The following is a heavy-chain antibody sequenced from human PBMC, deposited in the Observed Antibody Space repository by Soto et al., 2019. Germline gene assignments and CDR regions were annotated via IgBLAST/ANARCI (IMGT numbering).Heavy chain of an antibody. V-gene: IGHV3-21*01. CDR1: GFTFRSFT. D-gene: IGHD6-13*01. J-gene: IGHJ5*02. Sequence: SLRLSCAASGFTFRSFTMNWVRQAPGKGLEWVSTISSNSAYIYYTDALRGRFTISRDNAKNSLHLQMNSLRAEDTAVYYCTRDASRDSSARGWFDPWGPGTLVTVSS. CDR3: TRDASRDSSARGWFDP. CDR2: ISSNSAYI.